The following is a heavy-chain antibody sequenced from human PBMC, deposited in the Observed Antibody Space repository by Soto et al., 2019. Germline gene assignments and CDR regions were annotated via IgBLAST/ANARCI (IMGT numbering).Heavy chain of an antibody. CDR2: IKRDGSEK. J-gene: IGHJ4*02. CDR3: ARVRANDYEIDY. D-gene: IGHD4-17*01. Sequence: EVQLVESGGGLVQPGGSLRLSCAASGFMFGSYWMTWVRRAPGKGLEWVANIKRDGSEKFYVDSVKGRFTISRDNADNSFFLHMNSLKAEDTAIYYCARVRANDYEIDYWGQGALVTVS. CDR1: GFMFGSYW. V-gene: IGHV3-7*03.